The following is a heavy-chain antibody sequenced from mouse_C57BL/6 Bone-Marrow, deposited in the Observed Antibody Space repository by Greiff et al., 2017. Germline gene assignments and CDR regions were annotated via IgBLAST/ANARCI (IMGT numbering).Heavy chain of an antibody. Sequence: EVHLVESGGGLVQPGESLKLSCESNEYEFPSHDMSWVRKTPEKRLELVAAINSDGGSTYYPDTMERRFIISRDNTKKTLYLQMSSLRSEDTALYYCARHRYYGSSYGWYFDVWGTGSTGTVSS. CDR1: EYEFPSHD. CDR3: ARHRYYGSSYGWYFDV. D-gene: IGHD1-1*01. J-gene: IGHJ1*03. V-gene: IGHV5-2*01. CDR2: INSDGGST.